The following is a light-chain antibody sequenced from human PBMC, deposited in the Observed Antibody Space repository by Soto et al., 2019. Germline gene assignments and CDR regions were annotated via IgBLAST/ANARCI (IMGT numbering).Light chain of an antibody. CDR3: QQYGVTPPNT. CDR2: GAS. CDR1: QIVSSTY. Sequence: EIVLTQSPGTLSLSPGESATLSCRASQIVSSTYLAWFQQKAGQAPRLLIYGASTRATGIPDRFSGSGSGTDFTLTISGLEPEDFALYYCQQYGVTPPNTFGGGTKVEV. J-gene: IGKJ4*01. V-gene: IGKV3-20*01.